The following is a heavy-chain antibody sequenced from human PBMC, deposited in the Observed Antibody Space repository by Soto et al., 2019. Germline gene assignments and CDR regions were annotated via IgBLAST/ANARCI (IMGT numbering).Heavy chain of an antibody. Sequence: ASVKVSCKASGYTFTNYGFTWVRQAPGQGLEWMGWISAYNGNANYGQNFQGRVTMTTDTAASTAHMELRSLRYDDTAIYYCARGSRFDWFDPWGQGTLVTVSS. J-gene: IGHJ5*02. CDR1: GYTFTNYG. D-gene: IGHD3-3*01. CDR3: ARGSRFDWFDP. V-gene: IGHV1-18*04. CDR2: ISAYNGNA.